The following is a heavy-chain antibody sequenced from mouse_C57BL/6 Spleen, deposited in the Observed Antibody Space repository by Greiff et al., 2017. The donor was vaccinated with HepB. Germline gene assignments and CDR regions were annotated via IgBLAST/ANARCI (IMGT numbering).Heavy chain of an antibody. D-gene: IGHD2-2*01. CDR2: IDPENGDT. CDR1: GFNIKDDY. J-gene: IGHJ4*01. Sequence: EVQLQESGAELVRPGASVKLSCTASGFNIKDDYMHWVKQRPEQGLEWIGLIDPENGDTEYASKFQGKATITADTSSNTAYLQLSSLTSEDTAVYYCTLYGYDDYGYAMGYWGQGTSVTVSS. CDR3: TLYGYDDYGYAMGY. V-gene: IGHV14-4*01.